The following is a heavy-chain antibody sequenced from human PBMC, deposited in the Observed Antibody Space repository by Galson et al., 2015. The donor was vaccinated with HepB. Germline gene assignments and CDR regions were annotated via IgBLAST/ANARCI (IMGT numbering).Heavy chain of an antibody. J-gene: IGHJ3*02. Sequence: PALVKPTHTLTLTCTFSGFSLSTSGMGMVWIRQPPGKALEWLALIYWDDDKRYSPSLKSRLTITKDTSINQVVLTMTSMDPVDTATYYCALRNWNGRAFDIWGQGTMVTVSS. V-gene: IGHV2-5*02. CDR2: IYWDDDK. CDR1: GFSLSTSGMG. CDR3: ALRNWNGRAFDI. D-gene: IGHD1-1*01.